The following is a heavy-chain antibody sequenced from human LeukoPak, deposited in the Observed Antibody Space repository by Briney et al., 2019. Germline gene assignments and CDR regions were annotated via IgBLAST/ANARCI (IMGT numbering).Heavy chain of an antibody. CDR3: ARYYYDSSGYYFWWFDP. CDR1: GYSISSGYY. J-gene: IGHJ5*02. CDR2: IYHSGST. V-gene: IGHV4-38-2*01. D-gene: IGHD3-22*01. Sequence: SETLSLTCAVSGYSISSGYYWGWIRQPPGKGLWWIGIIYHSGSTYYNPSLKSRVTISVDTSKNQFSLKLSSVTAADTAVYYCARYYYDSSGYYFWWFDPWGQGTLVTVSS.